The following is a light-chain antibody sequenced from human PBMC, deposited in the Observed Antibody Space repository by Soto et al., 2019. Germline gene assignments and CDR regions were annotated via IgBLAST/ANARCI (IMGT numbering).Light chain of an antibody. J-gene: IGKJ3*01. CDR3: LQGYNFPHT. CDR1: QDIRND. V-gene: IGKV1-6*01. CDR2: AAS. Sequence: AIQMTQSPSSLSASVGDRVTITCRASQDIRNDLGWYQQKPGKAPNLLIYAASTLQIGVPSRFSGSGSGTDFTLTVSSLQPEDFATYYCLQGYNFPHTFGPGTKVDIK.